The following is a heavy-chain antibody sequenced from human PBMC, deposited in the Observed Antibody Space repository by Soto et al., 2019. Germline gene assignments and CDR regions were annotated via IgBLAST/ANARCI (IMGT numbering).Heavy chain of an antibody. CDR3: AGSIAVAGIPYYFDY. D-gene: IGHD6-19*01. J-gene: IGHJ4*02. V-gene: IGHV4-59*01. CDR1: GGSISSYY. Sequence: SETLSLTCTVSGGSISSYYWSWIRQPPGKGLEWIGYIYYSGSTNYNPSLKSRVTISVDTSKNQFSLKLSSVTAADTAVYYCAGSIAVAGIPYYFDYWGQGTLVTVS. CDR2: IYYSGST.